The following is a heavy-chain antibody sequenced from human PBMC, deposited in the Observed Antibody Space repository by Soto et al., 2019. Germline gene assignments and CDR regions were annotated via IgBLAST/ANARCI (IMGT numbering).Heavy chain of an antibody. V-gene: IGHV3-23*01. D-gene: IGHD1-26*01. CDR2: VSCSGGST. J-gene: IGHJ3*02. CDR1: AFTLISYP. CDR3: AKDVGPLFIVMTIRGDSSSDI. Sequence: EGSLRLPCAASAFTLISYPKSWVRQLPEKKIEWVLAVSCSGGSTYYADSVQGRFTIAIDNSKRSLYLQMISLRAENTAGYYCAKDVGPLFIVMTIRGDSSSDICGQRTMVSV.